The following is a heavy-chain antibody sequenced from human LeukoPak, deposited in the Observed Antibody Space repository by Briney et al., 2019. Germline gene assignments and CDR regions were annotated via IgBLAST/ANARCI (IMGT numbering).Heavy chain of an antibody. CDR1: GYPISSGYY. Sequence: SETLSLTCAVSGYPISSGYYWGWIRQPPGKGLEWIGSIYHSGSTYYNPSLKSRVTISVDTSKNQFSLKLSSVTAADTAVYYCARETGYSYGHYFDYWGQGTLVTVSS. CDR2: IYHSGST. D-gene: IGHD5-18*01. V-gene: IGHV4-38-2*02. CDR3: ARETGYSYGHYFDY. J-gene: IGHJ4*02.